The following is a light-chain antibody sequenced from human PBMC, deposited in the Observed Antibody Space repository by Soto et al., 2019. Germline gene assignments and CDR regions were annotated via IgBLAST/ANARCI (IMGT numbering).Light chain of an antibody. CDR2: VAS. V-gene: IGKV1-39*01. Sequence: IQLAQSPSSLSASVGDRVTLSCRASQDSSTHLAWFAQKPGRAPQLLIYVASSLQSGVPSRXRGSRSGXDXXLTITSPQPEDFATYYCQAGDTTQLNFGRGTKVDIK. CDR1: QDSSTH. J-gene: IGKJ4*01. CDR3: QAGDTTQLN.